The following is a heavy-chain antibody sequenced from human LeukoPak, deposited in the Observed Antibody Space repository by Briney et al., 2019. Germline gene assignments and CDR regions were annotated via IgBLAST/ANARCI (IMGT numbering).Heavy chain of an antibody. CDR3: ARSAAAASDFDY. CDR2: IYHSGST. D-gene: IGHD6-13*01. CDR1: GGSISSGGYS. Sequence: PSETLSLTCAVSGGSISSGGYSWSWIRQPPGKGLEWIGYIYHSGSTYYNPSLKSRVTISVDRSKNQFSLKLSSVTAADTAVYYCARSAAAASDFDYWGQGTLVTVSS. J-gene: IGHJ4*02. V-gene: IGHV4-30-2*01.